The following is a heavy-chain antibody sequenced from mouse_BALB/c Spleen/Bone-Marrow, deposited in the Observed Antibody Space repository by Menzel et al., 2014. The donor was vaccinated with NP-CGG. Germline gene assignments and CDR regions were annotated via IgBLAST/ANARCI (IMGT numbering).Heavy chain of an antibody. CDR3: ARSGATVSPFAH. D-gene: IGHD1-1*01. V-gene: IGHV1-87*01. Sequence: QVQLQQSGAELARPGASVKLSCKASGYTFTNYWMQWVKQRPGQDLEWIGAIYPGDGDSRYTQKFKGKATLTADKSSSTAYMQLSSLASEESAVYYCARSGATVSPFAHWGQGTLVPFSA. CDR2: IYPGDGDS. CDR1: GYTFTNYW. J-gene: IGHJ3*01.